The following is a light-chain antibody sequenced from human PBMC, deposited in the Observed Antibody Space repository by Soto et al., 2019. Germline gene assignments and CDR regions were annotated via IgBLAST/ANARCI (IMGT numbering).Light chain of an antibody. Sequence: QSVLAQPASVSGSPGQSITISCTGTSSDVGAYNSVSWYQQHPHRAPQVIIYKGTQRPSGVSNRFSGFTSGNAASLTISALQADEEPDYFCCSSAPESTYVFGTGTKVIVL. CDR1: SSDVGAYNS. J-gene: IGLJ1*01. V-gene: IGLV2-23*01. CDR2: KGT. CDR3: CSSAPESTYV.